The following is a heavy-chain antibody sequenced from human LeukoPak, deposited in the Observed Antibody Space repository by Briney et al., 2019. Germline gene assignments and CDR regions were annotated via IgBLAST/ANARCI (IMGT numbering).Heavy chain of an antibody. D-gene: IGHD2-2*01. J-gene: IGHJ5*02. CDR2: MNPNSGNT. CDR1: GYTFTSYD. V-gene: IGHV1-8*03. Sequence: ASMNVSCKASGYTFTSYDINWVRQATGQGLEWMGWMNPNSGNTGYAQKFQGRVTITRNTSISTAYMELSSLRSEDTAVYYCAKNGVSHGISTGFDPWGQGTLVTVSS. CDR3: AKNGVSHGISTGFDP.